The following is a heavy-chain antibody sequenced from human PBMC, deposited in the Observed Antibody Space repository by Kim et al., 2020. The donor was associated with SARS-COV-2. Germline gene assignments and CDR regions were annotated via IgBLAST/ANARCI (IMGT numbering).Heavy chain of an antibody. CDR3: ARRLVGYSYGYGTDY. CDR2: ISSSSSTI. CDR1: GFTFSSYS. V-gene: IGHV3-48*04. Sequence: GGSLRLSCAASGFTFSSYSMNWVRQAPGKGLEWVSYISSSSSTIYYADSVKGRFTISRDNAKNSLYLQMNSLRAEDTAVYYCARRLVGYSYGYGTDYWGQGTLVTVSS. D-gene: IGHD5-18*01. J-gene: IGHJ4*02.